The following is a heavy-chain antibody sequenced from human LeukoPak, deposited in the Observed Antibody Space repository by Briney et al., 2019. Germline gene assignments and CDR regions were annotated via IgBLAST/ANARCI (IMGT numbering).Heavy chain of an antibody. D-gene: IGHD3-10*01. CDR2: INTNTGNP. J-gene: IGHJ5*02. Sequence: GASVKVPCKASGYTFTSYAMNWVRQAPGQGLEWMGWINTNTGNPTYAQGFTGRFVFSLDTSVSTAYLQISSLKAEDTAVYYCARGIIVSYYYGSGKNPFDPWGQGTLVTVSS. CDR1: GYTFTSYA. V-gene: IGHV7-4-1*02. CDR3: ARGIIVSYYYGSGKNPFDP.